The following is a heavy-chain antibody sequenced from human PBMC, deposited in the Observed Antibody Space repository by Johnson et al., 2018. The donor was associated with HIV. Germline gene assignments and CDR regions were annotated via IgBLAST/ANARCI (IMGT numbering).Heavy chain of an antibody. J-gene: IGHJ3*02. Sequence: VQLVESGGGLIQPGGSLRLSCAASGFTVSSNYMSWVRQAPGKGLEWVSVIYSGGSTYYADSVKGRFTITRDNSKNTLYRQMNSLRAEDRAVYYCAGDSVILVDGAFDIWGQGTMVTVSS. D-gene: IGHD2-15*01. V-gene: IGHV3-53*01. CDR3: AGDSVILVDGAFDI. CDR2: IYSGGST. CDR1: GFTVSSNY.